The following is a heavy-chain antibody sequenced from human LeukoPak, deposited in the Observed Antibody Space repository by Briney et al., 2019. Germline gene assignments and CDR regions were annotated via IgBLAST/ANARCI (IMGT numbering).Heavy chain of an antibody. V-gene: IGHV4-61*05. D-gene: IGHD5-12*01. CDR2: IYYSGST. CDR3: ARAGGYDPRHWFDP. CDR1: GGSISSSSYY. Sequence: SETLSLTCTVSGGSISSSSYYWGWIRQPPGKGLEWIGYIYYSGSTNYNPSLKSRVTISVDTSKNQFSLKLSSVTAADTAVYYCARAGGYDPRHWFDPWGQGTLVTVSS. J-gene: IGHJ5*02.